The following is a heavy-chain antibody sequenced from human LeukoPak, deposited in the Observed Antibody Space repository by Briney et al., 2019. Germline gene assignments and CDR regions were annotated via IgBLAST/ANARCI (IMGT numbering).Heavy chain of an antibody. V-gene: IGHV4-59*01. J-gene: IGHJ4*02. D-gene: IGHD6-13*01. Sequence: SETLSLTCTVSGDSTSNYYWSWIRQPPGKGLEWIGYIYYSGSTNYNPSLKSRVTISVDTSKNQFSLKLSSVTAADTAVYYCARAASSWSFDYWGQGTLVTVSS. CDR1: GDSTSNYY. CDR3: ARAASSWSFDY. CDR2: IYYSGST.